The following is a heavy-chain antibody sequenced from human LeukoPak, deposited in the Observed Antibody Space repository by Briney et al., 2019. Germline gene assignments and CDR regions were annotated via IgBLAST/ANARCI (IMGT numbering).Heavy chain of an antibody. V-gene: IGHV4-31*03. Sequence: PSQTLSLTCNVSGDSISSGGQYWSWIRQLPGKGLEWIGYIYYSGTTYFNPSLKSRVSMSVYTSKSQFSLNLSSVTAADTAVYYCARTSGSWEGKIDFWGQGSLVTVSS. CDR1: GDSISSGGQY. CDR2: IYYSGTT. D-gene: IGHD2-15*01. J-gene: IGHJ4*02. CDR3: ARTSGSWEGKIDF.